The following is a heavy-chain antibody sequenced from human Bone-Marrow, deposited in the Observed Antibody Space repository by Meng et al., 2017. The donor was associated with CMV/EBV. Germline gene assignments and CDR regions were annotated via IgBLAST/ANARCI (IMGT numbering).Heavy chain of an antibody. Sequence: CKASGGTFSSYAISWVRQAPGQGLEWMGGIIPIFGTANYAQKFQGRVTITTDESTSTAYMELSSLRSEDTAVYYCARQGGGGDCYNYWGQGTLVTVSS. CDR1: GGTFSSYA. D-gene: IGHD2-21*01. J-gene: IGHJ4*02. CDR3: ARQGGGGDCYNY. V-gene: IGHV1-69*05. CDR2: IIPIFGTA.